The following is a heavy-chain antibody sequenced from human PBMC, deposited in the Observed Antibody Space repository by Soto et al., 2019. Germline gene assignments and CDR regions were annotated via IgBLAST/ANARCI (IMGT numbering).Heavy chain of an antibody. D-gene: IGHD2-2*01. CDR1: GYPFINFA. CDR3: ARVIPGAEAWCAP. CDR2: ISAYTDDP. V-gene: IGHV1-18*01. Sequence: GASVKVSCKASGYPFINFAIHWVRQAPGQGLEWMGWISAYTDDPNYAQKFQGRVTMTIDTSTSTAYLDLRSLTSDDTAVYYCARVIPGAEAWCAPWGQGTLVTVSS. J-gene: IGHJ5*02.